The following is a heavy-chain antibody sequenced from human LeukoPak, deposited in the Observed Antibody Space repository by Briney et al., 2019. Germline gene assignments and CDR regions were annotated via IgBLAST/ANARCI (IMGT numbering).Heavy chain of an antibody. CDR1: GFTFSSYS. J-gene: IGHJ4*02. CDR3: TTDPGTAMVSDY. V-gene: IGHV3-15*07. D-gene: IGHD5-18*01. CDR2: IKSKTDGGTT. Sequence: PGGSLRLSCAASGFTFSSYSMNWVRQAPGKGLEWVGRIKSKTDGGTTDYAAPVKGRFTISRDDSKNTLYLQMNSLKTEDTAVYYCTTDPGTAMVSDYWGQGTLVTVSS.